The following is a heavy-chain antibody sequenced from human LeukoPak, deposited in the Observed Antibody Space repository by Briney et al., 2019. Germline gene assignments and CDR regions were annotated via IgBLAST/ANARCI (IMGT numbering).Heavy chain of an antibody. J-gene: IGHJ6*02. CDR2: IIPIFGTA. Sequence: GSSVTVSCKASGGTFSSYAISWVRQAPGQGLEWMGGIIPIFGTANYAQKFQGRVTITADESTSTAYMGLSSLRSEDTAVYYCARAIRFLEWYYGMDVWGQGTTVTVSS. CDR3: ARAIRFLEWYYGMDV. V-gene: IGHV1-69*01. D-gene: IGHD3-3*01. CDR1: GGTFSSYA.